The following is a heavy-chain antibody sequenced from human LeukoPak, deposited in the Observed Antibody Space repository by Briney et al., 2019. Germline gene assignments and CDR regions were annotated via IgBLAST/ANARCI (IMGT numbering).Heavy chain of an antibody. Sequence: PSETLSLTCTVSGGSISSSSYYWGWIRQPPGKGLEWIGSIYYSGSTYYNPSLKSRVTISVDTSKNQFSLKLSSVTAADTAVYYCARQGYDILTGPSLPDYFQHWGQGTLATVSS. V-gene: IGHV4-39*01. CDR3: ARQGYDILTGPSLPDYFQH. D-gene: IGHD3-9*01. CDR2: IYYSGST. CDR1: GGSISSSSYY. J-gene: IGHJ1*01.